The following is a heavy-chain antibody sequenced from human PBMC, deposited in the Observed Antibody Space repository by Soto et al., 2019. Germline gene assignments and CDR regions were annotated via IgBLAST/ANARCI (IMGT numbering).Heavy chain of an antibody. D-gene: IGHD3-16*02. CDR3: ARDQVDYIWGSYRSNYFDY. Sequence: GASVKVSCKASGYTFTSYGISWVRQAPGQRLEWMGWISAYNGNTNYAQKLQGRVTMTTDTSTSTAYMELRSLRSDDTAVYYCARDQVDYIWGSYRSNYFDYWGQGTLVTVS. V-gene: IGHV1-18*01. CDR1: GYTFTSYG. CDR2: ISAYNGNT. J-gene: IGHJ4*02.